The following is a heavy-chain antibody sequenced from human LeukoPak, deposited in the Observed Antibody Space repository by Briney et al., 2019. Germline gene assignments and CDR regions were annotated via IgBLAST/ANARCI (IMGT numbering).Heavy chain of an antibody. CDR1: GFTFSSYG. J-gene: IGHJ4*02. D-gene: IGHD5-18*01. CDR3: AREPGYSYGNFDY. CDR2: IWYDGSNK. Sequence: GGSLRLSCAASGFTFSSYGMHWVRQAPGKGLEWVAVIWYDGSNKYYADSVKGRFTISRDNSKNTLYLQMNSLRAEDTAVYYCAREPGYSYGNFDYWGQGTLVTVSS. V-gene: IGHV3-33*01.